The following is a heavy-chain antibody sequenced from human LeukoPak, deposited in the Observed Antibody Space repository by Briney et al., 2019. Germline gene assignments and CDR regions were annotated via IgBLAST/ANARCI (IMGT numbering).Heavy chain of an antibody. V-gene: IGHV1-2*02. CDR2: INPNSGGT. J-gene: IGHJ4*02. CDR1: GYTFTGYY. CDR3: ARDLYRGRDGYNYRWGY. D-gene: IGHD5-12*01. Sequence: VASVKVSCKASGYTFTGYYMHWVRQAPGQGLEWMGWINPNSGGTNYAQKFQGRVTMTRDTSISTAYMELSRLRSDDTAVYYCARDLYRGRDGYNYRWGYWGQGTLVTVSS.